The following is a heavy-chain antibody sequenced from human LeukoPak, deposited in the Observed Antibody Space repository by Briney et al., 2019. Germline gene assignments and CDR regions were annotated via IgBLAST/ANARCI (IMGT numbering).Heavy chain of an antibody. CDR2: INPNSGGA. CDR3: ARELVPLAFDI. D-gene: IGHD2-2*01. Sequence: ASVKVSCKASGYTFTGYYMHWVRQAPGQGLEWMGWINPNSGGANYAQKFQGRVTMTRDTSISIAYMELSRLRSDDTAVYYCARELVPLAFDIWGQGTMVTVSS. CDR1: GYTFTGYY. J-gene: IGHJ3*02. V-gene: IGHV1-2*02.